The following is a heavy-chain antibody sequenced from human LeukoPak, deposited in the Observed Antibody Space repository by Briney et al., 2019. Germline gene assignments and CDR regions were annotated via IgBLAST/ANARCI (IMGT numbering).Heavy chain of an antibody. Sequence: GRSLRLSCAASGFIFRSYGMHWVRQAPGKGLEWVALISYDGNNQNYADSVKGRFAISRDNSKSTLYLQMNSLRAEDTAVYYCARTGFVGLTDHDVWGRGTAVTVSS. CDR1: GFIFRSYG. CDR3: ARTGFVGLTDHDV. D-gene: IGHD1-26*01. V-gene: IGHV3-33*01. J-gene: IGHJ3*01. CDR2: ISYDGNNQ.